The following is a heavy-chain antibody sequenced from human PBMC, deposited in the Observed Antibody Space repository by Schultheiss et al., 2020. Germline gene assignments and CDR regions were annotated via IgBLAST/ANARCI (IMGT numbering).Heavy chain of an antibody. Sequence: SETLSLTCAVYGGSFSGYYWSWIRQPPGKGLEWIGYIYYSGSTNYNPSLKSRVTISVDTSKNQFSLKLSSVTAADTAVYYCARDRPPPLPITPMVQGVIYGMDVWGKGTTVTVSS. CDR2: IYYSGST. D-gene: IGHD3-10*01. CDR1: GGSFSGYY. CDR3: ARDRPPPLPITPMVQGVIYGMDV. V-gene: IGHV4-34*09. J-gene: IGHJ6*04.